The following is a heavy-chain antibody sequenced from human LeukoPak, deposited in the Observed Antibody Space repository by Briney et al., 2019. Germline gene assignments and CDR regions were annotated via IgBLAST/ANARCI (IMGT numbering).Heavy chain of an antibody. CDR2: ISYDGSNK. J-gene: IGHJ4*02. V-gene: IGHV3-30-3*01. CDR3: AREYSSRTYYFDY. D-gene: IGHD4-11*01. CDR1: GFTFRNYV. Sequence: PGGSLRLSCAASGFTFRNYVIHWVRQAPGKGLEWVAVISYDGSNKYYADSVKGRFTISRDNSKNTLYLQMNSLRAEDTAVYYCAREYSSRTYYFDYWGQGTLVTVSS.